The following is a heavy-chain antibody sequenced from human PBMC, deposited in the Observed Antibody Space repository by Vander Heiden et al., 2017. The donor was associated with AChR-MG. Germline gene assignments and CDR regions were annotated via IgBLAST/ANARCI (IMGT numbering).Heavy chain of an antibody. J-gene: IGHJ4*02. CDR3: ARKDSGYGPFDY. D-gene: IGHD5-12*01. CDR2: IYSDGST. V-gene: IGHV3-66*01. Sequence: EVQLVESGGGLVQPGGSLRLSCAVSGFTVSSNYMSWVRQAPGKGLEWVSVIYSDGSTYYADSVKGRFTISRDNSKNTLYLQMNNLRAEDAAVYYCARKDSGYGPFDYWGQGTLVTVSS. CDR1: GFTVSSNY.